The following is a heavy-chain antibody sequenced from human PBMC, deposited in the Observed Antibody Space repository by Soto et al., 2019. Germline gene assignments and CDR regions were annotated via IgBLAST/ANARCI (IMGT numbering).Heavy chain of an antibody. Sequence: SVKVSCKASGGTFSSYAISWVRQAPGQGLEWMGGIIPIFGTANYAQKFQGRVTITADESTSTAYMELSSLRSEDTAVYYCARGWAEGYCSSTSCYGWFDPWGKGTLVTVSS. CDR3: ARGWAEGYCSSTSCYGWFDP. CDR1: GGTFSSYA. CDR2: IIPIFGTA. D-gene: IGHD2-2*01. J-gene: IGHJ5*02. V-gene: IGHV1-69*13.